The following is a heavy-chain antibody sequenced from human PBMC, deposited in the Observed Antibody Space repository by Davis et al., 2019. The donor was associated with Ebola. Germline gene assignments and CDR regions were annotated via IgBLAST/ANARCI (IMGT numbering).Heavy chain of an antibody. CDR2: IYPGDSGT. J-gene: IGHJ4*02. CDR3: ARHDRDCSSTSCYMGEFGY. CDR1: GYSFTSYW. V-gene: IGHV5-51*01. Sequence: GESLKISCTGSGYSFTSYWIGWVRQMPGKGLAWLGIIYPGDSGTRYSPSFQGQVTISADKSISTAYLQWSSLKASDTAMYYCARHDRDCSSTSCYMGEFGYWGQGTLVTVSS. D-gene: IGHD2-2*02.